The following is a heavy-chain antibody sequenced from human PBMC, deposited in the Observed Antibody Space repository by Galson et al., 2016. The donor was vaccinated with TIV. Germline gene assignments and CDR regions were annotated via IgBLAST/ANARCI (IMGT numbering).Heavy chain of an antibody. D-gene: IGHD4-23*01. J-gene: IGHJ2*01. CDR3: VRAPGGRNWYFDL. CDR1: GGTISTYP. Sequence: ATLSLPCTVSGGTISTYPWNWLRQSPGKGLEWIGYVHYTGSTNYNPSLNSRVTISVDTSKNQFSLNLNSVTSADTAVYYCVRAPGGRNWYFDLWGRGTLVTVSS. V-gene: IGHV4-59*01. CDR2: VHYTGST.